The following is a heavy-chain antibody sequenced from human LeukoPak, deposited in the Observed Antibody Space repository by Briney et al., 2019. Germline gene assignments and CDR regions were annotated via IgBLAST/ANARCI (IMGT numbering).Heavy chain of an antibody. Sequence: PSETLSLTCTVSGGSINSYYWSWIRQPGGKGLEWIGRIYASGSTNYNPSLKSRVTMSVDTSKNQFSLKLISVTAADTAVYFCARGPYCNGGSCYYFDYWGQGTLVTVSS. CDR2: IYASGST. CDR1: GGSINSYY. V-gene: IGHV4-4*07. CDR3: ARGPYCNGGSCYYFDY. D-gene: IGHD2-15*01. J-gene: IGHJ4*02.